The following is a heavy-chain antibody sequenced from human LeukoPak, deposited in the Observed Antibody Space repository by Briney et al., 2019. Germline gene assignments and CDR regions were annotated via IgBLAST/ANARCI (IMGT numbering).Heavy chain of an antibody. CDR2: IYGDGSTT. CDR1: GFTFSSYW. J-gene: IGHJ4*02. V-gene: IGHV3-74*01. CDR3: ARDGSLPDY. Sequence: PGGSLRLSCAASGFTFSSYWMHWVRQAPGKGLVWVSRIYGDGSTTSYADSVNGRFTISRDNAKNTLYLQMNSLRAEDTAVYYCARDGSLPDYWGQGTLVTVSS.